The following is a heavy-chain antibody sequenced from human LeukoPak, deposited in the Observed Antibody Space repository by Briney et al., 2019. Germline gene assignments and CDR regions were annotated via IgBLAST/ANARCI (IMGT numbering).Heavy chain of an antibody. J-gene: IGHJ4*02. CDR2: IKSKTDGGTT. V-gene: IGHV3-15*01. D-gene: IGHD2-21*02. Sequence: GGSLRLSCAASGFTFSNAWMSWVRQAPGKGLEWVGRIKSKTDGGTTDYAAPVKGRFTISRDDSKNTLYLQMNSLRAEDTAVYYCAKDFRHLYCGGDCYSYYFDYWGQGTLVTVSS. CDR1: GFTFSNAW. CDR3: AKDFRHLYCGGDCYSYYFDY.